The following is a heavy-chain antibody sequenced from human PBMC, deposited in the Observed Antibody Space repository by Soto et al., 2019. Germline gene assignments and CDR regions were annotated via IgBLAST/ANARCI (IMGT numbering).Heavy chain of an antibody. D-gene: IGHD6-13*01. CDR2: IKEDGSEK. J-gene: IGHJ4*02. V-gene: IGHV3-7*03. Sequence: GSLRLSCAASGXTFSTYCMSWVRQAPGKGLEWVAFIKEDGSEKYYVDSVKGRFTISRDNAKNLSYLQMKNLRADDTAVYYFARSSCPIHWGQGTVLTVSP. CDR3: ARSSCPIH. CDR1: GXTFSTYC.